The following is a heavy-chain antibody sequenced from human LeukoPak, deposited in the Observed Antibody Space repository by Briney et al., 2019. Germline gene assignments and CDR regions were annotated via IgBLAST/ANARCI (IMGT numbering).Heavy chain of an antibody. CDR1: GFTFSTYV. CDR2: IWYDGSNQ. Sequence: PGGSLRLSCAASGFTFSTYVMHWVRQAPGKGLEWVAVIWYDGSNQNYADSVKGRFTISRDNSKNTLYLQMNSLRAEDTAVYYCARDHGYSGYDYYFDCWGQGTLVTVSS. V-gene: IGHV3-33*01. CDR3: ARDHGYSGYDYYFDC. D-gene: IGHD5-12*01. J-gene: IGHJ4*02.